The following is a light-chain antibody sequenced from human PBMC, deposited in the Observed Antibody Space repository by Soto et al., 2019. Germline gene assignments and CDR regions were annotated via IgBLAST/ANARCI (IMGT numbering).Light chain of an antibody. Sequence: DIQMTQSPSTLSASVGDRVTITCRASQNIHNYLAWYQQKPGQDPNLLIYGASSLRSEVPSRFSGSGSGTEFTLTISSVQPYDFATYCCQQYDTYMYTFGQVTNLEIK. V-gene: IGKV1-5*01. CDR2: GAS. CDR3: QQYDTYMYT. CDR1: QNIHNY. J-gene: IGKJ2*01.